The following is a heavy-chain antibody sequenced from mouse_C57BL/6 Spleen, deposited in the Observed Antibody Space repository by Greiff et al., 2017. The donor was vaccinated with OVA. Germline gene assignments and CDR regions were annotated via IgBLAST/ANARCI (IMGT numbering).Heavy chain of an antibody. CDR2: IDPEDGET. Sequence: EVKLVESGAELVKPGASVKLSCTASGFNIKDYYMHWVKQRTEQGLEWIGRIDPEDGETKYAPKFQGKATLTADTSSNTAYLQLSSLTSEDTAGYYSGITTVVATFGDFDVWGTGTTVTVSS. D-gene: IGHD1-1*01. CDR3: GITTVVATFGDFDV. V-gene: IGHV14-2*01. J-gene: IGHJ1*03. CDR1: GFNIKDYY.